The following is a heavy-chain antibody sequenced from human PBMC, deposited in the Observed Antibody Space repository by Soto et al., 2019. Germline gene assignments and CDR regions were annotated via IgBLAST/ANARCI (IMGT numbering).Heavy chain of an antibody. V-gene: IGHV1-69*13. CDR1: GGTFSSYA. CDR3: ARDREGYCTNGGCLYYYYHFGMDV. Sequence: GASVKVSCKASGGTFSSYAISWVRQAPGQGLEWMGGIIPIFGTANYAQKFQGRVTITADESTSTAYMRLSSLRSEDTAVYYCARDREGYCTNGGCLYYYYHFGMDVWGQGTTVTVSS. CDR2: IIPIFGTA. D-gene: IGHD2-8*01. J-gene: IGHJ6*02.